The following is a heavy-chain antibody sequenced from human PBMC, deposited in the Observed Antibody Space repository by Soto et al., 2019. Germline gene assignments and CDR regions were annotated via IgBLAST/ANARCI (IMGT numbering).Heavy chain of an antibody. CDR1: GGSISSYY. V-gene: IGHV4-59*01. CDR3: ASGAKKIWFGESTSYYGMDV. D-gene: IGHD3-10*01. Sequence: PSETLSLTCTVSGGSISSYYWSWIRQPPGKGLEWIGYIYYSGSTNYNPSLKSRVTISVDTSKNQFSLKLSSVTAADTAVYYCASGAKKIWFGESTSYYGMDVWGQGTTVTVSS. J-gene: IGHJ6*02. CDR2: IYYSGST.